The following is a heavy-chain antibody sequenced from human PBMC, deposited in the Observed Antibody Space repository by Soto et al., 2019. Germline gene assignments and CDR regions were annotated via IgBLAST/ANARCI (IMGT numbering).Heavy chain of an antibody. CDR3: ASGRYCLTGRCFTNWFDS. CDR2: IYKSATT. Sequence: SETLSLTCSVSGDSISTVDYFWAWVRQPPGQALEYIGYIYKSATTYYNPSFETRVAISLDTSKSQFSLKVTSLTAASTAVYFCASGRYCLTGRCFTNWFDSWGQGTLVTVSS. V-gene: IGHV4-30-4*01. CDR1: GDSISTVDYF. J-gene: IGHJ5*01. D-gene: IGHD2-15*01.